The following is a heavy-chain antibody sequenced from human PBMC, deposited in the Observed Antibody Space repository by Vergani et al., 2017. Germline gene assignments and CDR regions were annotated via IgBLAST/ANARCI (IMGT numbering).Heavy chain of an antibody. CDR2: IYHSGST. D-gene: IGHD2-2*01. CDR3: ARHGRDGGSSTSCYAHYYYGMDV. Sequence: QVQLQESGPGLVKPSETLSLTCAVSGYSISSGYYWGWIRQPPGKGLEWIGSIYHSGSTYYNPSLKSRVTISVDTSKNQFSLKLSAVTAADTAVYYCARHGRDGGSSTSCYAHYYYGMDVWGQGTTVTVSS. V-gene: IGHV4-38-2*01. CDR1: GYSISSGYY. J-gene: IGHJ6*02.